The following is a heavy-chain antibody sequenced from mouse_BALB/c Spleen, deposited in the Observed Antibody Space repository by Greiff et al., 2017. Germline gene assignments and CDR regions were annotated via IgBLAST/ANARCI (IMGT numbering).Heavy chain of an antibody. CDR1: GFTFSSYG. CDR2: INSNGGST. D-gene: IGHD6-2*01. V-gene: IGHV5-6-3*01. Sequence: EVQRVESGGGLVQPGGSLKLSCAASGFTFSSYGMSWVRQTPDKRLELVATINSNGGSTYYPDSVKGRFTISRDNAKNTLYLQMSSLKSEDTAMYYCARDLLQRDYDAMDYWGQGTSVTVSS. J-gene: IGHJ4*01. CDR3: ARDLLQRDYDAMDY.